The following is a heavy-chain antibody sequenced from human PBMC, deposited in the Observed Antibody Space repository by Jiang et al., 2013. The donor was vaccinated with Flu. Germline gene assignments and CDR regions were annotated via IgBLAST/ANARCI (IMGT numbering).Heavy chain of an antibody. J-gene: IGHJ4*02. CDR1: GGSISSGDYY. CDR2: IYYSGST. CDR3: ARAPDSSGYYWVLDY. V-gene: IGHV4-30-4*01. D-gene: IGHD3-22*01. Sequence: GSGLVKPSQTLSLTCTVSGGSISSGDYYWSWIRQPPGKGLEWIGYIYYSGSTYYNPSLKSRVTISVDTSKNQFSLKLSSVTAADTAVYYCARAPDSSGYYWVLDYWGQGTLVTVSS.